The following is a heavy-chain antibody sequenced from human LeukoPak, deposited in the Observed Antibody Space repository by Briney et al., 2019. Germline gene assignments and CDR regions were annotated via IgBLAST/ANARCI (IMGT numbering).Heavy chain of an antibody. CDR1: GYTFTGYY. Sequence: ASVKVSCKASGYTFTGYYMHWVRQAPGQGLEWMGWINPNSGGTNYAQKLQGRVTMTTDTSTSTAYMELRSLRSDDTAVYYCARSGRGIYYDSSGFRGMDVWGQGTTVTVSS. D-gene: IGHD3-22*01. J-gene: IGHJ6*02. CDR2: INPNSGGT. CDR3: ARSGRGIYYDSSGFRGMDV. V-gene: IGHV1-2*02.